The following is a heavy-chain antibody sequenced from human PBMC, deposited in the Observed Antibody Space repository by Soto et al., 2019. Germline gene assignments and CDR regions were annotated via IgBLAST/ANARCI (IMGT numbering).Heavy chain of an antibody. CDR3: VMSYRDYVEYLEH. CDR1: GFTISLYG. J-gene: IGHJ1*01. CDR2: FSGSDISGRGGFT. Sequence: EVHLLESGGGLVQPGGSLRLSCAASGFTISLYGMSWVRRAPGKGLEWVAAFSGSDISGRGGFTYYANSVKGWFTVSRDNSKNPVNLNLNTLRAVDTAVYTCVMSYRDYVEYLEHWGQGNLVTVSS. D-gene: IGHD3-16*01. V-gene: IGHV3-23*01.